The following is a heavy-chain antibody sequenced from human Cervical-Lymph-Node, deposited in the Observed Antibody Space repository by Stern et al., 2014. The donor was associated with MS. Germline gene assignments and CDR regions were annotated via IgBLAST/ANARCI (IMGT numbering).Heavy chain of an antibody. CDR1: GYTFTGYY. V-gene: IGHV1-2*06. J-gene: IGHJ3*02. CDR2: INPNSGGT. CDR3: ARSLMTTVTTRFAFDI. D-gene: IGHD4-17*01. Sequence: QVQLVQSGAEVKKPGASVKVSCKASGYTFTGYYIHWVRQAPGQGLEWMGRINPNSGGTNYAQKFQGRVTMTRDTSISTAYMELSRLRSDDTAVYYCARSLMTTVTTRFAFDIWGQGTMVTVSS.